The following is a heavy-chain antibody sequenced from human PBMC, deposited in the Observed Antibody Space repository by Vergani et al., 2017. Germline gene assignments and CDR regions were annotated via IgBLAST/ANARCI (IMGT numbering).Heavy chain of an antibody. D-gene: IGHD2-2*03. CDR3: ARDWNGYCSSTSCYRDYYYGMDV. CDR2: ISAYNVNT. J-gene: IGHJ6*02. Sequence: QVQLVQSGAEVKKPGASVKVSCKASGYTFTSYGISWVRQAPGQGLEWMGWISAYNVNTNYAQKLQGRVTMTTDTSTSTAYMELRSLRSDDTAVYYCARDWNGYCSSTSCYRDYYYGMDVWGQGTTVTVSS. CDR1: GYTFTSYG. V-gene: IGHV1-18*01.